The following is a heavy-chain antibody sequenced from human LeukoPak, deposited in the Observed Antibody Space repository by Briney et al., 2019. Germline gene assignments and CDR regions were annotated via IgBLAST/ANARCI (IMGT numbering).Heavy chain of an antibody. D-gene: IGHD5-18*01. Sequence: SETLSLTCTVSGGSISSYYWSWIRQPAGKGLEWIGRIYTSGSTNYNPSLKSRVTMSVDTSKNQFSLKLSSVTAADTAVYYCARGDTAMVKGYYYYYMDVWGKGTTVTVSS. J-gene: IGHJ6*03. CDR1: GGSISSYY. CDR3: ARGDTAMVKGYYYYYMDV. CDR2: IYTSGST. V-gene: IGHV4-4*07.